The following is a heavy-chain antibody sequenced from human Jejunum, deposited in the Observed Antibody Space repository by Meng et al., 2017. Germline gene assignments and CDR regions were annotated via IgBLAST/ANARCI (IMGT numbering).Heavy chain of an antibody. CDR3: TSSGSGYRQFDY. CDR2: SKHKAHGYTT. J-gene: IGHJ4*02. CDR1: GFTFSDHY. V-gene: IGHV3-72*01. D-gene: IGHD3-22*01. Sequence: GESLKISCAASGFTFSDHYMDWVRQAPGKGLEWVGRSKHKAHGYTTEYAASVKDRFTVSRDDSKNSLYLQMNSLSTDDTAVYYCTSSGSGYRQFDYWGQGILVTVSS.